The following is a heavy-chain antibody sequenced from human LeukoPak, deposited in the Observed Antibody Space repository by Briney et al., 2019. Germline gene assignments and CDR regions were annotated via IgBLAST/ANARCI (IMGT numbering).Heavy chain of an antibody. CDR1: GFTFSNAW. J-gene: IGHJ3*02. CDR3: TTDITMIVGVITLAFDI. Sequence: PGGSLRLSCAASGFTFSNAWMSWVRQAPGKGLEWVGRIKSKTDGGTTDYAAPVKGRFTISRDDSKNTLYLQMNSLKTEDTAVYYCTTDITMIVGVITLAFDIWGQGTMVTVSS. D-gene: IGHD3-22*01. CDR2: IKSKTDGGTT. V-gene: IGHV3-15*01.